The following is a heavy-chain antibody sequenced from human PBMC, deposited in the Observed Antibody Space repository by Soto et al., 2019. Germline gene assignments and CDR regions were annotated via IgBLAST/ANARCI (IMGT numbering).Heavy chain of an antibody. CDR1: GFTFGSYW. V-gene: IGHV3-7*01. CDR2: IKPDGSAT. J-gene: IGHJ4*02. CDR3: ARAGYCGPGCYYYFDL. D-gene: IGHD2-21*02. Sequence: EVQLVESGGGLVQPGGSLRLSCAVSGFTFGSYWMNWVRLIPGKGLEWVAYIKPDGSATYYVDSVKGRFTISRDNAKNSLYLQMNSLRVEDTSVYYCARAGYCGPGCYYYFDLWGQGTLVTVSS.